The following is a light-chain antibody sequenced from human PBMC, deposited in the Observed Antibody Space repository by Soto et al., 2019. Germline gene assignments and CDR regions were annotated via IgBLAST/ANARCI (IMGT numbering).Light chain of an antibody. CDR1: SGYSNYK. Sequence: QSVLTQPPSASASLGASVTLTCTLSSGYSNYKVDWYQQRPGKGPRFVMRVGTGGIVGSKGDGIPDRFSVLGSGLNRYLTIKNIQEEDESDYHCGADHGSGSHFVFWVFGGGTKVTVL. V-gene: IGLV9-49*01. CDR3: GADHGSGSHFVFWV. J-gene: IGLJ3*02. CDR2: VGTGGIVG.